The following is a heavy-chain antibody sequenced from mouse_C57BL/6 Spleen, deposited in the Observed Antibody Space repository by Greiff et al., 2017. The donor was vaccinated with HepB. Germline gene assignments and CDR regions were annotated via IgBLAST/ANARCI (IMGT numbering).Heavy chain of an antibody. CDR1: GYTFTDYY. D-gene: IGHD2-12*01. CDR2: INPNNGGT. J-gene: IGHJ4*01. CDR3: ANDDRDAMDY. V-gene: IGHV1-26*01. Sequence: VQLQQSGPELVKPGASVKISCKASGYTFTDYYMNWVKQSHGKSLEWIGDINPNNGGTSYNQKFKGKATLTVDKSSSTAYMELRSLTSEDSAVYYCANDDRDAMDYWGQGTSVTVSS.